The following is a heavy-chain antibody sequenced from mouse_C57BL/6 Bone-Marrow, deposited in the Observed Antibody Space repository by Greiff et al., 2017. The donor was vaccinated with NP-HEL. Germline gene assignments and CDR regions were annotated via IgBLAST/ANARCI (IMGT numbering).Heavy chain of an antibody. CDR3: ARLNSYGNNDYDDLDY. CDR2: IHPNSGST. J-gene: IGHJ4*01. Sequence: QVQLQQPGAELVKPGASAKLSCKASGYTFTSYWMHWVKQRPGQGLEWIGMIHPNSGSTNYNEKFKSKATLTVDKSSSTAYMQLSSLPSEDSAVSSCARLNSYGNNDYDDLDYWGQGTSVTVSS. D-gene: IGHD1-1*01. V-gene: IGHV1-64*01. CDR1: GYTFTSYW.